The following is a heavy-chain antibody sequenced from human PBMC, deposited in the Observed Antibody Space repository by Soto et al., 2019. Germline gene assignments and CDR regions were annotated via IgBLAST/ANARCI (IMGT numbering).Heavy chain of an antibody. CDR2: IKQDGSEK. CDR1: GFTFSSYW. D-gene: IGHD6-13*01. J-gene: IGHJ6*02. Sequence: GGSLRLSCAASGFTFSSYWMSWVRQAPGKGLEWVANIKQDGSEKYYVDSVKGRFTISRDNAKNSLYLQMNSLRAEDTAVYYCARDYGSSRWYPRYYYYGMDVWGQGTTVTVSS. V-gene: IGHV3-7*01. CDR3: ARDYGSSRWYPRYYYYGMDV.